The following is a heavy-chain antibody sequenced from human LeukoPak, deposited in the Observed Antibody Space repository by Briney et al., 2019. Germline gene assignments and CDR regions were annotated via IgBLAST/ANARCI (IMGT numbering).Heavy chain of an antibody. Sequence: ASVKVSCKASGYTFTSYGISWVRQAPGQGLEWMGRIIPILGIANYAQKFQGRVTITADKSRSTAYMELSSLRSEDTAVYYCASRNPFGDYGDYYFDYWGQGTLVTVSS. CDR2: IIPILGIA. V-gene: IGHV1-69*04. CDR1: GYTFTSYG. D-gene: IGHD4-17*01. CDR3: ASRNPFGDYGDYYFDY. J-gene: IGHJ4*02.